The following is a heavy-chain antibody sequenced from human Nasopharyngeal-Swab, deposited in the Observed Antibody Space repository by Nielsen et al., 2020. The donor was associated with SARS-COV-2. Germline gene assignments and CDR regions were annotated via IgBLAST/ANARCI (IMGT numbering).Heavy chain of an antibody. Sequence: GESLKISCAASGFTFSSYGMHWVRQAPGKGLEWVAVIWYDGSNKYYADSVKGRFTISRDNSKNTLYLQMNSLRDEDTAVYYCARAGYSYGQYYFDYWGQGTLVTVSS. CDR1: GFTFSSYG. D-gene: IGHD5-18*01. J-gene: IGHJ4*02. V-gene: IGHV3-33*01. CDR3: ARAGYSYGQYYFDY. CDR2: IWYDGSNK.